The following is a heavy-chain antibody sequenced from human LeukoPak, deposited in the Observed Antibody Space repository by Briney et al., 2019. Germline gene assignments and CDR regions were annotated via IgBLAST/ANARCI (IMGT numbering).Heavy chain of an antibody. J-gene: IGHJ4*02. CDR3: AREGYSTGWYFFDN. CDR1: GFSLNSYW. D-gene: IGHD6-13*01. CDR2: ISVDGRST. V-gene: IGHV3-74*03. Sequence: PGGSLRLSCEAYGFSLNSYWMHWVRQAPGEGPAWVSRISVDGRSTAYADSVKGRFTISRDNAKNTLYLGMNSLRADDTAVYCCAREGYSTGWYFFDNWGQGTRVTVSS.